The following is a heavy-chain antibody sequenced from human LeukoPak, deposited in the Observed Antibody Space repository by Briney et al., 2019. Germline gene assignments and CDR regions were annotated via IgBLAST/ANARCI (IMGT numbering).Heavy chain of an antibody. CDR3: ARGRSFGYDSSGRGMDV. V-gene: IGHV3-13*01. Sequence: PGGSLRLSCAASGFTFSSYDMHWVGQARGKGLEGVSAMGTAGDTYYQGSVKGRFTISRENAKNSLHLQMNSLRAGDTAVYYCARGRSFGYDSSGRGMDVWGQGTTVTVSS. CDR2: MGTAGDT. J-gene: IGHJ6*02. D-gene: IGHD3-22*01. CDR1: GFTFSSYD.